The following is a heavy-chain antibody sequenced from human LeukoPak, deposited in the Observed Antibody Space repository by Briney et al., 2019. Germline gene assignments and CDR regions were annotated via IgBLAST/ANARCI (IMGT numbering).Heavy chain of an antibody. CDR1: GFTFSDYY. CDR2: ISSSGSTI. J-gene: IGHJ4*02. CDR3: ASQGPYYDSSGDRIDY. Sequence: SGGFLRLSCAASGFTFSDYYMSWIRQAPGKGLEWVSYISSSGSTIYYADSVKGRFTISRDNAKNSLYLQMNSLRAEDTAVYYCASQGPYYDSSGDRIDYWGQGTLVTVSS. V-gene: IGHV3-11*01. D-gene: IGHD3-22*01.